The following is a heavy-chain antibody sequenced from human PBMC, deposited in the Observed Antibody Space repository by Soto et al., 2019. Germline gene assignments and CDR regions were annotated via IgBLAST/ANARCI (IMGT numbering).Heavy chain of an antibody. V-gene: IGHV4-31*03. CDR3: ARGLSAVTTLEYYFCY. J-gene: IGHJ4*02. D-gene: IGHD4-17*01. Sequence: QVQLQESGPGLVKPSQTLSLTCTVSGGSISSGGYYWSWIRQHPGKGLEWIGYIYYSGSTYYNPSRKSRVTISLDTSKNQFSLKLSSVTAADTAVYYCARGLSAVTTLEYYFCYCGQGTQVTVSS. CDR1: GGSISSGGYY. CDR2: IYYSGST.